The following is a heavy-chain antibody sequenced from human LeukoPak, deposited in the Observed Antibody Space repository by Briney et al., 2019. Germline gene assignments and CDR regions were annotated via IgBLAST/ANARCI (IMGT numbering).Heavy chain of an antibody. D-gene: IGHD5-18*01. CDR3: ARDQWIQLGGGDAFDI. J-gene: IGHJ3*02. CDR2: IYYSGST. Sequence: SETLSLTCTVSGGSVSSGSYYWSWIRQPPGKGLEWIGYIYYSGSTNYNPSLKSRVTISVDTSKNQFSLKLSSVTAADTAVYYCARDQWIQLGGGDAFDIWGQGTMVAVSS. V-gene: IGHV4-61*01. CDR1: GGSVSSGSYY.